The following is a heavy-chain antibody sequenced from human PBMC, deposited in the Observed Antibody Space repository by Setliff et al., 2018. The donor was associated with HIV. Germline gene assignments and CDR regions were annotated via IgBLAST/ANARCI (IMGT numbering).Heavy chain of an antibody. J-gene: IGHJ4*02. D-gene: IGHD3-16*01. Sequence: ASVKVSCKASGYTFTSYGISWVRQAPGQGLEWMGWISAYNGNTNYAQKHQGRVTMTTGTSTGTAYMEMSSLRSEETAVYYCANGGPGGQFDYWGQGTLVTVS. CDR3: ANGGPGGQFDY. V-gene: IGHV1-18*01. CDR1: GYTFTSYG. CDR2: ISAYNGNT.